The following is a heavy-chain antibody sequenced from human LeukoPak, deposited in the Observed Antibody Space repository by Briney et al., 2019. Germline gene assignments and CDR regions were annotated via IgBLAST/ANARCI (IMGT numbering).Heavy chain of an antibody. V-gene: IGHV3-74*01. CDR3: ARDGGGTTPYDC. D-gene: IGHD1-7*01. CDR1: GFTLSDYW. Sequence: PGGSLRLSCAASGFTLSDYWMNWVRQAPGKGPVWVSHISPDGRNIAYADSVKGRFTISRDNAKNTLYLQMNSLRVGDTAVYYCARDGGGTTPYDCWGQGTLVTVSS. CDR2: ISPDGRNI. J-gene: IGHJ4*02.